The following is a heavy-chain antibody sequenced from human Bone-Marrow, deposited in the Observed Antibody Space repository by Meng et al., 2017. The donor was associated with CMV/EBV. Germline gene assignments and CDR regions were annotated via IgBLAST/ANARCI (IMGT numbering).Heavy chain of an antibody. Sequence: GESLKISCAASGFTFSCYSMNWVRQAPGKGLEWVSSISSSSSYIYSADPVKGRFTISRDNAKNSLYLQMNSLRAEDTAVYYCARDARVTNFGVGIDAFDIWGQGTMVTVSS. CDR3: ARDARVTNFGVGIDAFDI. V-gene: IGHV3-21*01. CDR2: ISSSSSYI. J-gene: IGHJ3*02. D-gene: IGHD3-3*01. CDR1: GFTFSCYS.